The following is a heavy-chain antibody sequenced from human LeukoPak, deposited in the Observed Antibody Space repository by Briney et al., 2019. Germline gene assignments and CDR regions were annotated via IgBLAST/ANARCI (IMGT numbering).Heavy chain of an antibody. V-gene: IGHV4-39*01. CDR2: IYYSGST. D-gene: IGHD2-2*01. J-gene: IGHJ4*02. CDR1: GGSINSTTYY. Sequence: SETLSLACTVSGGSINSTTYYWGWIRQPPGKGLEWIGNIYYSGSTYYNPSLKSRVTISVDTSKNQFSLKLSSVTAADTAVYYCATRFCSSTSCYFDYWGQGTLVTVSS. CDR3: ATRFCSSTSCYFDY.